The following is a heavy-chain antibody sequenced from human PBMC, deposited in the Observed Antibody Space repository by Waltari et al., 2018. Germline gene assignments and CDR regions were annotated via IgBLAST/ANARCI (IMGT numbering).Heavy chain of an antibody. J-gene: IGHJ6*02. CDR3: ARFRGTRGDYYGMDV. D-gene: IGHD3-10*01. CDR1: GYTFTSYA. V-gene: IGHV1-3*01. CDR2: INAGNGNT. Sequence: QVQLVQSGAEVKKPGASVKVSCKASGYTFTSYAMHWVRQAPGQRLEWMGWINAGNGNTKYSQKFQGRVTITRDTSASTAYMELSSLRSEDTAVYYCARFRGTRGDYYGMDVWGQGTTVTVSS.